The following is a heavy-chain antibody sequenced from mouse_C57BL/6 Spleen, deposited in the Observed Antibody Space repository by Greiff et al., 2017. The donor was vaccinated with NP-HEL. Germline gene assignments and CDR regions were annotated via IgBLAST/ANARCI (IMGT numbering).Heavy chain of an antibody. CDR3: ARGYYGSSWYIDV. CDR2: IYPGSGST. J-gene: IGHJ1*03. Sequence: QVQLQQPGAELVKPGASVKMSCKASGYTFTSYWITWVKQRPGQGLEWIGDIYPGSGSTNYNEKFKSKATLTVDTSSSTAYMQLSSLSSEDSAVYYCARGYYGSSWYIDVWGTGTTVTVSS. D-gene: IGHD1-1*01. CDR1: GYTFTSYW. V-gene: IGHV1-55*01.